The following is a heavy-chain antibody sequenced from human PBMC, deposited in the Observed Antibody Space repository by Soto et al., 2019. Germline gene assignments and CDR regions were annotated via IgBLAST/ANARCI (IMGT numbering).Heavy chain of an antibody. CDR1: VFTFSSYA. CDR3: AKRRGACGGFDF. CDR2: VSIGGST. V-gene: IGHV3-23*01. D-gene: IGHD2-21*02. J-gene: IGHJ4*02. Sequence: PGWSLSLSCASSVFTFSSYAMGWVRQGPGKGLEWVAVVSIGGSTHYADSVRGRFTISRDNSKNTLSLHMNSLTAEDTAVYFCAKRRGACGGFDFWGQGALVTVSS.